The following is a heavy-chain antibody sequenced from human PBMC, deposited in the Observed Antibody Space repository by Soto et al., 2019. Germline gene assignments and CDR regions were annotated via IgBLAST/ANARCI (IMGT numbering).Heavy chain of an antibody. CDR3: AKDWFGGVCDAFDI. CDR1: GFTFSSYA. J-gene: IGHJ3*02. V-gene: IGHV3-23*01. CDR2: IRSSGGST. D-gene: IGHD3-16*01. Sequence: GGSRRLSSAASGFTFSSYAMSWVRQAPGKGLEWVSGASGIRSSGGSTYYADSVKGRLTISRDNSKNTLYLQMNSLRAENTVVYYCAKDWFGGVCDAFDIWGRGTMVTVSS.